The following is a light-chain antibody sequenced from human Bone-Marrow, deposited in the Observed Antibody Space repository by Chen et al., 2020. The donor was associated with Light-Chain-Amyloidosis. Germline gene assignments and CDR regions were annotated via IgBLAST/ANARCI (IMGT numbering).Light chain of an antibody. J-gene: IGKJ1*01. CDR1: QSVSSN. CDR2: GAS. V-gene: IGKV3-15*01. Sequence: EIVMTQSPATLSVSPGERATLSCRASQSVSSNLAWYQQKPGQAPRLLIYGASTRATGIPARFSGSESGKDFTLTISSIEAEDFAVYSCQQYNQWPKTFGRGTKVEI. CDR3: QQYNQWPKT.